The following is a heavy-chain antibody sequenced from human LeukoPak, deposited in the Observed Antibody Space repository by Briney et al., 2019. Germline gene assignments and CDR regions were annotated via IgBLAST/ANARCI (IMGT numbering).Heavy chain of an antibody. CDR1: GGSFSDYY. J-gene: IGHJ4*02. D-gene: IGHD3-3*01. Sequence: SETLSLTCVVYGGSFSDYYWSWIRQPPGKRLEWIGEINHSGSTNYNPSLKSRITISVDTSKNQFSLNLSYMTAADTAVYHCARGGSYYDFWSGRAPFTPWGQGTLVTVSS. CDR2: INHSGST. V-gene: IGHV4-34*01. CDR3: ARGGSYYDFWSGRAPFTP.